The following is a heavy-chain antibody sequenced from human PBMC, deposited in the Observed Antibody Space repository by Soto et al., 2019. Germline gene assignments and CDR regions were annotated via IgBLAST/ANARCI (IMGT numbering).Heavy chain of an antibody. D-gene: IGHD3-10*01. Sequence: PGGSLSLCCAASGFTVSSNYMSWVRQAPGKGLEWVSVIYSGGSTYYADSVKGRFTISRHNSKNTLYLQMNSLRAEDTAVYYCARHAEELLWFGELQHYYYYYYMDVWGKGTTVTVSS. CDR3: ARHAEELLWFGELQHYYYYYYMDV. V-gene: IGHV3-53*04. CDR2: IYSGGST. CDR1: GFTVSSNY. J-gene: IGHJ6*03.